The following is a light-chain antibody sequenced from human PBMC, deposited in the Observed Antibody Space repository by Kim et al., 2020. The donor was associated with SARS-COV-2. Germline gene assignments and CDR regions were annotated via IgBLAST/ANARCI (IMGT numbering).Light chain of an antibody. CDR3: QMWDSGRDHVV. CDR2: YDS. J-gene: IGLJ2*01. V-gene: IGLV3-21*04. Sequence: AQGKTARISCGGNNIGSKRVRGYQQRPGQAPVLVIHYDSDRPSGIPERFSGSNSGNTATLTINRVEAGDEADYYCQMWDSGRDHVVFGGGTQLTVL. CDR1: NIGSKR.